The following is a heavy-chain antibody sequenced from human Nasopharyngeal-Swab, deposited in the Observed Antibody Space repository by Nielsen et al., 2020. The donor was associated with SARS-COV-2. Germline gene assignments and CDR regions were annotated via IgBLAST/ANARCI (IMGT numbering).Heavy chain of an antibody. J-gene: IGHJ4*02. CDR2: ASSDGRNK. CDR1: GFSFRSYA. CDR3: ARRALQDYYFDY. Sequence: GESLKISCAASGFSFRSYAMHWVRQAPGKGLEWVAVASSDGRNKYYADSVKGRFTVSRDNSKNTLYLQMNSLRAEDTAVYYCARRALQDYYFDYWGQGTLVTVSS. V-gene: IGHV3-30*04.